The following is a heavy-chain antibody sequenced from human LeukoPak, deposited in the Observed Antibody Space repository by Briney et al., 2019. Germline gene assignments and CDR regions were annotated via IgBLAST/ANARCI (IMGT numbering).Heavy chain of an antibody. CDR1: GGSLRNPA. CDR3: DRLGDGRIGMGLLGSFDY. V-gene: IGHV1-69*05. D-gene: IGHD3-16*01. J-gene: IGHJ4*02. CDR2: IIPVFGAT. Sequence: SVTVSCKASGGSLRNPAFVCVRHAPGQGLEWMGGIIPVFGATNYADNFQGSVSFTTDDSKTTAYLDLTSLRSEDTAVDFCDRLGDGRIGMGLLGSFDYWGQGTLVTVSP.